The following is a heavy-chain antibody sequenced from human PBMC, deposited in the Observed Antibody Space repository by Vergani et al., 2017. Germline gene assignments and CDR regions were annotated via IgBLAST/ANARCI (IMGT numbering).Heavy chain of an antibody. Sequence: QVQLQESGPGLVKPSETLSLTCTVSNYSISRGYFWGWIRRPPGKGLEWIGSFSKGGTTSLHPSVKSRVAISSDTAKNRFSLKLTSVSAADTAVYYCARSSCGGDCYEFDYWGQGILVTVSS. D-gene: IGHD2-21*02. J-gene: IGHJ4*02. CDR3: ARSSCGGDCYEFDY. CDR1: NYSISRGYF. CDR2: FSKGGTT. V-gene: IGHV4-38-2*02.